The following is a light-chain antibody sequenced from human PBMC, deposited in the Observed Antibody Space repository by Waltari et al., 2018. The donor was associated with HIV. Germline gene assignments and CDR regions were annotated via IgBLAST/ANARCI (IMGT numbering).Light chain of an antibody. CDR2: DNN. CDR3: GTWDPRLSAGV. CDR1: YDY. V-gene: IGLV1-51*01. Sequence: QSVLTQPPSVSAAPGQKVTISCSGSYDYVSWYQHVPGAAPKLLIYDNNKRPSGIPARFSGSKSGTSATLGITGLQTGDEADYYCGTWDPRLSAGVFGRGTKLTVL. J-gene: IGLJ3*02.